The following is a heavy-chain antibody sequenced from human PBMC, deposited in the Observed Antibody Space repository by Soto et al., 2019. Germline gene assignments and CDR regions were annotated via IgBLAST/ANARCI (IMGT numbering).Heavy chain of an antibody. CDR3: VKAFKAYTVTTYFEH. D-gene: IGHD4-17*01. CDR1: GLSIDDSA. Sequence: HLVESGGGLVQPGRPLRLSCVASGLSIDDSAMHWVRQVPGKGLEWVSGISWNSGRIGYADSVKGRFTISRDNAKSSLYLQMDSLRPEDTALYYCVKAFKAYTVTTYFEHWGLGALVTVSS. V-gene: IGHV3-9*01. J-gene: IGHJ4*01. CDR2: ISWNSGRI.